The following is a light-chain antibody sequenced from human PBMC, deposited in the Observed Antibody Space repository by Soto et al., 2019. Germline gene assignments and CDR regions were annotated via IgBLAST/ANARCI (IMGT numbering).Light chain of an antibody. CDR3: SSYTSYTTLWV. V-gene: IGLV2-14*01. Sequence: QSVLTQPASVSGSPGQSITISCTGTVSDIGVYNYVSWYQQHPGKAPKLMIYGVSNRPSGVSNRFSGSKSGNAASLTISGLQAEDEADYYCSSYTSYTTLWVFGGGTKLTVL. CDR1: VSDIGVYNY. J-gene: IGLJ3*02. CDR2: GVS.